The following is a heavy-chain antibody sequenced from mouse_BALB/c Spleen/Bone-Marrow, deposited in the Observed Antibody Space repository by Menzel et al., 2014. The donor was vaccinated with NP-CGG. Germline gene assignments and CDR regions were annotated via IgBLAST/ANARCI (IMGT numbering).Heavy chain of an antibody. CDR2: INPSSGYT. V-gene: IGHV1-4*01. J-gene: IGHJ4*01. CDR3: ARRYDYAMDY. D-gene: IGHD2-14*01. Sequence: VKLVESGAELARPGAPVKMSCKASGYTFTSYTMHWVKQRPGQGLEWIGYINPSSGYTNYNQKFKDKATLTADKSSSTAYMQLSSLTSEDSAVYYCARRYDYAMDYWGQGTSVTVSS. CDR1: GYTFTSYT.